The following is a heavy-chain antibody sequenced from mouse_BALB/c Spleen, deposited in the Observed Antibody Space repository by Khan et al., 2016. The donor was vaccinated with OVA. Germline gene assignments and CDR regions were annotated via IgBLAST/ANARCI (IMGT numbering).Heavy chain of an antibody. CDR3: ARDGSRYNYAMDY. Sequence: EVQLQESGPGLVKPSQSLSLTCTVTGYSITSDYAWNWIRQFPGNKLEWMGYISSSGSTNYNPALNSRIFITRDTSKNQFFLQLNSVTTKNTATYYCARDGSRYNYAMDYWGQGTSVTVSS. CDR1: GYSITSDYA. D-gene: IGHD2-3*01. V-gene: IGHV3-2*02. J-gene: IGHJ4*01. CDR2: ISSSGST.